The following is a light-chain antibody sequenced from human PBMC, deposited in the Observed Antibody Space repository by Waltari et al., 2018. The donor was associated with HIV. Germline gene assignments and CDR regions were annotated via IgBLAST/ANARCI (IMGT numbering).Light chain of an antibody. Sequence: QSVLTQPPSASGTPGQRLTISCSTSASFKIARDSVFWFQQLPGATPTLLLYQTEQRPACVTDRFSCSESGTSVSLAISGLRYEDEAHYCAAWDDSLGVYVFGTGTKVTVL. V-gene: IGLV1-47*01. CDR3: AAWDDSLGVYV. CDR1: ASFKIARDS. CDR2: QTE. J-gene: IGLJ1*01.